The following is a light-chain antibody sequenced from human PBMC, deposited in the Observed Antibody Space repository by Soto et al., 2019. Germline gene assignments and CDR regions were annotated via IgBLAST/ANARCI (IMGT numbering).Light chain of an antibody. V-gene: IGLV3-1*01. CDR3: QAWDSSTGVV. CDR1: KLGDKY. J-gene: IGLJ2*01. Sequence: SSELTQPPSVSVSPGQTASITCSGDKLGDKYACWYQQKPGQSPVLVIYQDSKRPSGIPERFSGSNSGNTATLTISGTQAMDEADYYCQAWDSSTGVVFGGGTQLTGL. CDR2: QDS.